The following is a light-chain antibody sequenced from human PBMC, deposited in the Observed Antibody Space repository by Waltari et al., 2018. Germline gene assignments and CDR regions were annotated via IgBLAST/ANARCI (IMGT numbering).Light chain of an antibody. CDR2: KDI. Sequence: SDEVTQPPSVSVSAGQTARITCSGDALRKQYGYWYQQKPGQAPVVIIYKDIERPSGIPEGFPGSTSGTTVTLTISGVQAEDEADYYCQSADNSGTVIFGGGTKVTVL. V-gene: IGLV3-25*03. CDR1: ALRKQY. CDR3: QSADNSGTVI. J-gene: IGLJ2*01.